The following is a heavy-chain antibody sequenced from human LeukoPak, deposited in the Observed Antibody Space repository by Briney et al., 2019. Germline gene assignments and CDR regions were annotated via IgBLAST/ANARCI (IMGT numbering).Heavy chain of an antibody. CDR2: IKSKANGGTI. CDR1: GFTFSNAW. Sequence: GGSLRLSCAGSGFTFSNAWMNSVRQAPGKGLEWVGRIKSKANGGTIDYAAPVTGRFTISRDDSKNTLSLQMDSLKIEDTAVYYCATGWYFDFWGRGTLVTVSS. J-gene: IGHJ2*01. V-gene: IGHV3-15*01. CDR3: ATGWYFDF.